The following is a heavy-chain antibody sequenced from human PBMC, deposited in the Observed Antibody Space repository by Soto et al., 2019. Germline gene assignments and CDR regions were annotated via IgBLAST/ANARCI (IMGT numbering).Heavy chain of an antibody. Sequence: QVQLVESGGGLVKPGGSLRLSCAASGFTFSDYYMSWIRQAPGKGLEWVPYISSSGSSIYVADTVKGGFTISRDNAKHSQSLQMNSPRAVDTAVYYCARPTVTPHYGMDVWGQGTTVTVSS. CDR2: ISSSGSSI. CDR1: GFTFSDYY. D-gene: IGHD4-17*01. J-gene: IGHJ6*02. V-gene: IGHV3-11*01. CDR3: ARPTVTPHYGMDV.